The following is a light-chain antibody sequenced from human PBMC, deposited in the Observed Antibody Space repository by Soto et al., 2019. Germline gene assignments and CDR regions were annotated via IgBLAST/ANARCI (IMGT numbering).Light chain of an antibody. J-gene: IGKJ2*01. CDR2: GAS. Sequence: EIVLTQSPGTLSLSPGERATLSCRASQSVSSSYLAWYQQKPGQAPRLLIYGASSRATGIPDRFSGSGSGTDFTLTISRLEPEDFAVYYCQQYGSLIRYTFGQGTKLEIK. CDR3: QQYGSLIRYT. CDR1: QSVSSSY. V-gene: IGKV3-20*01.